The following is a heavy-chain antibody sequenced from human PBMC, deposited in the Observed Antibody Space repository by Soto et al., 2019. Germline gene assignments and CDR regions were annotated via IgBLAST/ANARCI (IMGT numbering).Heavy chain of an antibody. CDR1: GFTFSSYS. Sequence: GGSLRLSCAASGFTFSSYSMNWVRQAPGKGLEWVSYISSSSSTIYYADSVKGRFTISRDNAKNSLYLQMSSLRDEDTAVYYCARNLGYCSIGVCYMNCWGQGTLVTSPQ. CDR2: ISSSSSTI. J-gene: IGHJ4*02. V-gene: IGHV3-48*02. CDR3: ARNLGYCSIGVCYMNC. D-gene: IGHD2-8*01.